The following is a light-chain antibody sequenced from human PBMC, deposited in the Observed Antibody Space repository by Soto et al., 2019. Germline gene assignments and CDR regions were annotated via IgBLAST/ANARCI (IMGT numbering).Light chain of an antibody. Sequence: DIQMTQSPSSLSASVGDRVTITCQASQNISTSLAWYQVKPGKAPKLLIYAASTLESGVPSRFSATVSGTEFSLTITSLQPEDFATYYCQQLFDSPITCGQGTRLEIK. CDR2: AAS. CDR3: QQLFDSPIT. J-gene: IGKJ5*01. V-gene: IGKV1-9*01. CDR1: QNISTS.